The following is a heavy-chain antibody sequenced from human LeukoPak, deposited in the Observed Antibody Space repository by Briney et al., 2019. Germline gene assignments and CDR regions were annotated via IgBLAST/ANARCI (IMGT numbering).Heavy chain of an antibody. CDR3: ASIPTMLRTIDY. V-gene: IGHV4-59*08. CDR2: IYYSGST. D-gene: IGHD3-10*01. Sequence: SETLSLTCTVSGGSISSYYWSWIRQPPGKGLEWIGYIYYSGSTNYNPSLKSRVTISVDTSKNQFSLKLSSVTAADTAVYYCASIPTMLRTIDYWGQGTLVTVSS. CDR1: GGSISSYY. J-gene: IGHJ4*02.